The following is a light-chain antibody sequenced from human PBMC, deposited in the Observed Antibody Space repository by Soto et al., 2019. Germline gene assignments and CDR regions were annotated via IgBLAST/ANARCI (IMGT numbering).Light chain of an antibody. CDR2: AAS. Sequence: DIQMPQSPSSVSASVGDRVTITCRSGQGISSYLAWYQQKPGEAPKLLIYAASSLQSGVPSRFSGSGSGADFTLTISSLQPEDSATYYCQQAHSFPTFGQRTKVEIK. CDR3: QQAHSFPT. V-gene: IGKV1-12*01. CDR1: QGISSY. J-gene: IGKJ1*01.